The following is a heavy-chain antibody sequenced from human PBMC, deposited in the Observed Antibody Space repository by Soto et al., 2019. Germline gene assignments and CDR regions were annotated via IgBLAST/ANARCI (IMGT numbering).Heavy chain of an antibody. CDR3: ASSSGWYGWFDP. CDR2: INHSGST. V-gene: IGHV4-34*01. D-gene: IGHD6-19*01. Sequence: QVQLQQWGAGLLKPSETLSLTCAVYGGSFSGYYWNWIRQPPGKGLEWIGEINHSGSTNYNPSLKSRVTTSVDTSKNQFSLKLNSVTAADTAVYYCASSSGWYGWFDPWGQGTLVTVSS. CDR1: GGSFSGYY. J-gene: IGHJ5*02.